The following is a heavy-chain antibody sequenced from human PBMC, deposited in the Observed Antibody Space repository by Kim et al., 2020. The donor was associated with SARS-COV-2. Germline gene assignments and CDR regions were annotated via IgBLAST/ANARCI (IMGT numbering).Heavy chain of an antibody. CDR1: GGSISSGGYY. CDR3: ARGYPPPDPYGMDV. D-gene: IGHD1-1*01. CDR2: IYYSGST. V-gene: IGHV4-31*03. Sequence: SETLSLTCTVSGGSISSGGYYWSWIRQHPGKGLEWIGYIYYSGSTYYNPSLKSRVTISVDTSKNQFSLKLSSVTAADTAVYYCARGYPPPDPYGMDVWGQGTTVTVSS. J-gene: IGHJ6*02.